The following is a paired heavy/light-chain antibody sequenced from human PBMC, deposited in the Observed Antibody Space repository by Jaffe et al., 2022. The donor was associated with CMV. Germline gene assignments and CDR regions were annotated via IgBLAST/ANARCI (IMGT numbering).Heavy chain of an antibody. CDR1: GGSISTYY. CDR3: ARGRVVVPAKDRYFDL. J-gene: IGHJ2*01. Sequence: QVQLQESGPGLVKPSETLSLTCTVSGGSISTYYWSWIRQPAGKGLEWIGRIYTSGSTNYNPSLKSRVTMSVDTSKNQFSLKLRSVTAADTAVYYCARGRVVVPAKDRYFDLWGRGTLVTVSS. D-gene: IGHD2-15*01. V-gene: IGHV4-4*07. CDR2: IYTSGST.
Light chain of an antibody. J-gene: IGLJ2*01. CDR1: ALPKQY. Sequence: SYELTQPPSVSVSPGQTARITCSGDALPKQYAYWYQQKPGQAPVVVIYKDSERPSGIPERFSGSSSGTTVTLTISGVQAEDEADYYCQSADSSGTYVVFAGGTKLAVL. CDR2: KDS. CDR3: QSADSSGTYVV. V-gene: IGLV3-25*03.